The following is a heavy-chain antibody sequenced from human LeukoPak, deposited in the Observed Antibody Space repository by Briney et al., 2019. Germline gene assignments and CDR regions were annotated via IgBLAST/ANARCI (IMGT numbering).Heavy chain of an antibody. CDR3: ARIGGSRVFGDY. CDR2: INHSGST. Sequence: SETLSLTCAIYGGSFTGYYWMWIRQPPGRGLEWIGEINHSGSTNYNPSLKSRVTISVDTSKNQFSLNLNSVTAADTAMYYCARIGGSRVFGDYWGQGILVTVSS. D-gene: IGHD2-15*01. J-gene: IGHJ4*02. V-gene: IGHV4-34*01. CDR1: GGSFTGYY.